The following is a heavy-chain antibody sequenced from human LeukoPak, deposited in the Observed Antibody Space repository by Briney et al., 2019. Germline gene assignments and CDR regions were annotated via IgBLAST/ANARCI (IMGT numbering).Heavy chain of an antibody. CDR1: GGSISSSNW. CDR3: ARDSDIAAAGTIGYYFDY. V-gene: IGHV4-4*02. CDR2: IYHSGST. J-gene: IGHJ4*02. Sequence: PSETLSLTCAVSGGSISSSNWWSWVRQPPGKGLEWIGEIYHSGSTNYNPSLKSRVTISVDKSKNQFSLKLSSVTAADTAVYYCARDSDIAAAGTIGYYFDYWGQGTLVTVSS. D-gene: IGHD6-13*01.